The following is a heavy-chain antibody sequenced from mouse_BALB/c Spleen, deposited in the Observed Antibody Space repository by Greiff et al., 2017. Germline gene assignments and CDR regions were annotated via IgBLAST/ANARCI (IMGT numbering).Heavy chain of an antibody. V-gene: IGHV1-20*02. Sequence: EVQLQQSGPELVKPGASVKISCKASGYSFTGYFMNWVMQSHGKSLEWIGRINPYNGDTFYNQKFKGKATLTVDKSSSTAHMELRSLASEDSAVYYCARGGGNYPLAYWGQGTLVTVSA. CDR3: ARGGGNYPLAY. D-gene: IGHD2-1*01. CDR2: INPYNGDT. CDR1: GYSFTGYF. J-gene: IGHJ3*01.